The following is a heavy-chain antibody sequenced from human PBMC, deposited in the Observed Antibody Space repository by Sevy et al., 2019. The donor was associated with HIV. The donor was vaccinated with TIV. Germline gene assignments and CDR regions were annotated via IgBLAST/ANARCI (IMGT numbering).Heavy chain of an antibody. CDR1: GGSISSYY. CDR2: IYYSGST. CDR3: ARDTPPTRGMDV. Sequence: SETLSLTCTVSGGSISSYYWSWIRQPPGKGLEWIGDIYYSGSTNYNPSLKSRVTITVDTSKNQFSLKLSSVTAADTAVYYCARDTPPTRGMDVWGQGTTVTVSS. V-gene: IGHV4-59*13. J-gene: IGHJ6*02.